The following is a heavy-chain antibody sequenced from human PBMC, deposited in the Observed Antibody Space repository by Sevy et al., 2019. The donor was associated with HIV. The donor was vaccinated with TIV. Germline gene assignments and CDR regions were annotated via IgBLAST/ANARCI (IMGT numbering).Heavy chain of an antibody. Sequence: GGSLRLSCAASGFTFSSYAMSWVRQAPGKGLEWVSAISGSGGSTYYADSVKGRFTISRDNSKNTLYLQMNSLRAEVTAVYYCAKAGLGMTNYYYYMDVWGKGTTVTVSS. CDR1: GFTFSSYA. J-gene: IGHJ6*03. D-gene: IGHD7-27*01. V-gene: IGHV3-23*01. CDR2: ISGSGGST. CDR3: AKAGLGMTNYYYYMDV.